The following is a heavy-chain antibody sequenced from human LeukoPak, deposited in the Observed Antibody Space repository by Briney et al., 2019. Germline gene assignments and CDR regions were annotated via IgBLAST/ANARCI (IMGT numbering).Heavy chain of an antibody. CDR3: LGYCSRSSCLDAFDI. Sequence: PGGSLRLSCAASGFTFSSYWMSWVRQAPGKGLEWVANIKQDGSEKYYVDSVKGRFTISRDNAKNSLYLQLSSLRAEDTAVYYALGYCSRSSCLDAFDIWGQGTMVTVSS. CDR1: GFTFSSYW. J-gene: IGHJ3*02. D-gene: IGHD2-2*01. CDR2: IKQDGSEK. V-gene: IGHV3-7*03.